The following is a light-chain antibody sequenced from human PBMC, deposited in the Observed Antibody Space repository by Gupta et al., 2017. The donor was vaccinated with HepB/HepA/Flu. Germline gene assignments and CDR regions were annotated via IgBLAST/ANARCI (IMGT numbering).Light chain of an antibody. V-gene: IGLV3-25*03. CDR1: ALPKQY. J-gene: IGLJ3*02. Sequence: ITCSGDALPKQYAYWFQQKPGQAPIMVIYKDTERPSGIPERFSGSSSGTIITLTISGVQAEDEADYYCQSADSTGNYQVFGGGTTLTVL. CDR3: QSADSTGNYQV. CDR2: KDT.